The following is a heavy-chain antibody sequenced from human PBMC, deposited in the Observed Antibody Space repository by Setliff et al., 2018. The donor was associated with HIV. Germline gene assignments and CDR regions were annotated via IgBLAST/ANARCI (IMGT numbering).Heavy chain of an antibody. CDR2: ISGSGGST. CDR3: TKKGPKGQWLVDLYFDS. Sequence: GGSLRLSCAASGFIFNNYAMSWVRQAPGKGLEWVSAISGSGGSTYVADSVKGRFTISRDNSENTLYLQMNSLRADDTAVYYCTKKGPKGQWLVDLYFDSWGQGTLVTVSS. D-gene: IGHD6-19*01. V-gene: IGHV3-23*01. CDR1: GFIFNNYA. J-gene: IGHJ4*02.